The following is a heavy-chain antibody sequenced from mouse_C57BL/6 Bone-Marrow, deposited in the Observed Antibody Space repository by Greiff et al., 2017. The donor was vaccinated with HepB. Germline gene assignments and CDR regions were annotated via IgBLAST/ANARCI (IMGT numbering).Heavy chain of an antibody. CDR2: IYPCSGST. D-gene: IGHD6-2*01. V-gene: IGHV1-55*01. J-gene: IGHJ2*01. CDR3: ARSDDSLYYFDY. CDR1: CYTFTSYW. Sequence: HLHHSLPYLFNPFSSFTISFNASCYTFTSYWITWVKQMPGQGLEWVVDIYPCSGSTNYNEKFKSKATLTVDTSSSTAYMQLSSLTSEDSAVYYCARSDDSLYYFDYWGQGTTLTVSS.